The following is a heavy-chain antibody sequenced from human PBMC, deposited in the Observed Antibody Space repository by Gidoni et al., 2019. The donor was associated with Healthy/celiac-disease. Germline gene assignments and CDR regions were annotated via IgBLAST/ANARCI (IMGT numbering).Heavy chain of an antibody. J-gene: IGHJ3*02. V-gene: IGHV4-34*01. Sequence: QVQLQQWGAGLLKPSETLSLTCAVYGGSFSGYYWSWIRQPPGKGLEWIGEINHSGSTNYNPSLKSRVTISVDTSKNQFSLKLSSVTAADTAVYYCARGPTRYDFWSGSRTDAFDIWGQGTMVTVSS. CDR3: ARGPTRYDFWSGSRTDAFDI. CDR2: INHSGST. CDR1: GGSFSGYY. D-gene: IGHD3-3*01.